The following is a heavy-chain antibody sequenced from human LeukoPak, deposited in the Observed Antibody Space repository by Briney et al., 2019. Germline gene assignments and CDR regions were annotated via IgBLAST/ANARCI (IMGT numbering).Heavy chain of an antibody. Sequence: GGSLRLSCAASGFTFSSYAMHWVRQAPGKGLEWVAVIWYDGSNKYYADSVKGRFTISRDNSKNTLYLQMNSLRAEDTAVYYCAGGAKRGIAVEWGYWGRGTLVTVSS. J-gene: IGHJ4*02. CDR3: AGGAKRGIAVEWGY. CDR1: GFTFSSYA. V-gene: IGHV3-33*08. CDR2: IWYDGSNK. D-gene: IGHD6-19*01.